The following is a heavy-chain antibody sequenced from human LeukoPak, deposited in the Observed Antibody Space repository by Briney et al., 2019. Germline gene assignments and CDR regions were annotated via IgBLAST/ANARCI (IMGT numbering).Heavy chain of an antibody. Sequence: SETLSLTCTVSGVSISSSNSYWGWIRQPAGKGLEWIGRIYTSGSTNYNPSLKSRVTISVDTSKNQFSLKLSSVTAADTAVYYCTRGSIAYYYMDVWGKGTTVTISS. J-gene: IGHJ6*03. CDR2: IYTSGST. D-gene: IGHD3-22*01. V-gene: IGHV4-61*02. CDR3: TRGSIAYYYMDV. CDR1: GVSISSSNSY.